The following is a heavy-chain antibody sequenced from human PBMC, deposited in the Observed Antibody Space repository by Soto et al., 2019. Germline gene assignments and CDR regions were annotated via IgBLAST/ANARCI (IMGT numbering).Heavy chain of an antibody. CDR2: IKSKTDGGTT. CDR1: GFTFSNAW. D-gene: IGHD3-22*01. J-gene: IGHJ6*02. CDR3: TTASPERLIQLWSQKQYYYDSSGYYYPLYYGMDV. V-gene: IGHV3-15*07. Sequence: GGSLRLSCAASGFTFSNAWMNWVRQAPGKGLEWVGRIKSKTDGGTTDYAAPVKGRFTIPRDDSKNTLYLQMNSLKTEDTAVYYCTTASPERLIQLWSQKQYYYDSSGYYYPLYYGMDVWGQGTTVTVSS.